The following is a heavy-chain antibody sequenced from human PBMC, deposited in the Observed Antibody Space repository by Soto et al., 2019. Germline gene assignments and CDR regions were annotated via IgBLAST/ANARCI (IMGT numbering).Heavy chain of an antibody. CDR1: CYTFTSYD. D-gene: IGHD3-10*01. CDR3: VRGPFGDPPVAWFAP. Sequence: ALKVSCKASCYTFTSYDINWVRQDARQGVEWKIWMNRNKGKTRYAQYFQGRVSITRNNSRTTAYNELSSSRSEDTAVYYCVRGPFGDPPVAWFAPWGQGTLVTVST. CDR2: MNRNKGKT. V-gene: IGHV1-8*01. J-gene: IGHJ5*02.